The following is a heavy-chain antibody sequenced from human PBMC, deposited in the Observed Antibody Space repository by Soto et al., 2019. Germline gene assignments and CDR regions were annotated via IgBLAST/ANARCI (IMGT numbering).Heavy chain of an antibody. CDR1: GFTFSNFY. V-gene: IGHV3-21*01. J-gene: IGHJ4*02. Sequence: EVQLVESGGGLVKPGGSLRLSCEVSGFTFSNFYMTWVRQAPGKGLEWVSSISNSGSYIYYADSVKGRFTISRDNAKNALLLQMNSLRAEDTAVYYCARDRTGQTRYDYWGQGTLGTVSS. CDR3: ARDRTGQTRYDY. CDR2: ISNSGSYI. D-gene: IGHD2-2*01.